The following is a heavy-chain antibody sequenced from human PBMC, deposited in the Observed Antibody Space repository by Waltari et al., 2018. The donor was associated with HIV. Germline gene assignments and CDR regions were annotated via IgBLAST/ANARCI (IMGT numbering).Heavy chain of an antibody. Sequence: QVQLVESGGGVVQPGRSLRLSCAASGFTFRSYAMNWVRQAPGKGLGWGAVISFDGSNKYYADSVKGRFTISRDNSKNTLYLQMNSLRAEDTAVYYCARGRWAAAHSMDVWGQGTTVTVSS. CDR3: ARGRWAAAHSMDV. J-gene: IGHJ6*02. CDR2: ISFDGSNK. D-gene: IGHD6-13*01. V-gene: IGHV3-30*04. CDR1: GFTFRSYA.